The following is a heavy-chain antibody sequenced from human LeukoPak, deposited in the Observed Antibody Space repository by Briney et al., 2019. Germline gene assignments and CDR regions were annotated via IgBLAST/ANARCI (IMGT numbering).Heavy chain of an antibody. J-gene: IGHJ4*02. Sequence: GGSLRLSCAASGFTFSSYAMSWVRQAPGKGLEWVSAISGSGGSTYYADSVKGRFTISRDNSKNTPYLQMNSLRAEDTAVYYCAKDQGPVGGFDYWGQGTLVTVSS. V-gene: IGHV3-23*01. CDR1: GFTFSSYA. CDR2: ISGSGGST. CDR3: AKDQGPVGGFDY.